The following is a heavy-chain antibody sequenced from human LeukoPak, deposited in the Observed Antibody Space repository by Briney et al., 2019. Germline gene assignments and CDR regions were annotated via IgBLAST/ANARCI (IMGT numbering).Heavy chain of an antibody. J-gene: IGHJ4*02. CDR3: ARDQRGRTGSIMMAVLITGFDY. Sequence: GGSLRLSCAASGFTFSNYAMHWVRQAPGKGLEWVALLSYDGSKPYYADSVKGRFTISRDNSKNTLYLQMNSLRAEDTAVYYCARDQRGRTGSIMMAVLITGFDYWGQGTLVTVSS. D-gene: IGHD3-22*01. V-gene: IGHV3-30*14. CDR1: GFTFSNYA. CDR2: LSYDGSKP.